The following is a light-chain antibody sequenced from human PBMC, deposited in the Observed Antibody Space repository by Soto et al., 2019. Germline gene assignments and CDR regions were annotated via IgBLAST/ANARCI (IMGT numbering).Light chain of an antibody. CDR3: QQYNNWPLT. CDR1: QSVSSN. Sequence: RVMTHSPATLSVSPGERATLSCRASQSVSSNLAWYQQKPGQAPRLLIYGASTRATGIPARFSGSGSGTEFTLTISSLQSEDFAVYYCQQYNNWPLTFGGGTKVDI. V-gene: IGKV3-15*01. J-gene: IGKJ4*01. CDR2: GAS.